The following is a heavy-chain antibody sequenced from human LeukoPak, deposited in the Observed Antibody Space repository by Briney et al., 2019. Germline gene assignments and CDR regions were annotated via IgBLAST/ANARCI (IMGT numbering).Heavy chain of an antibody. J-gene: IGHJ6*03. CDR2: IKQDGSEK. CDR1: GFTFSSYW. D-gene: IGHD3-10*01. CDR3: ARVEGGYGSESYYSYYYYYYMDV. V-gene: IGHV3-7*01. Sequence: PGGSLRLSCAASGFTFSSYWMSWVRQAPGKGLEWEANIKQDGSEKYYVDSVKGRFTISRDNAKNSLYLQMNSLRAEDTAVYYCARVEGGYGSESYYSYYYYYYMDVWGKGTTVTVSS.